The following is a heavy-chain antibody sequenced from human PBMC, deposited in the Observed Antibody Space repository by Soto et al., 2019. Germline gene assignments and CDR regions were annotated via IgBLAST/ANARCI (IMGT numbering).Heavy chain of an antibody. V-gene: IGHV4-59*08. J-gene: IGHJ4*02. Sequence: SETLSLTCTVSGGSISSYYWSWIRQPPGKGLEWIGYIYYSGSTNYNPSLKSRVTISVDTSKNQFSLKLSSVTAADTAVYYCARLWGRSVHYWGQGTLVTVS. CDR1: GGSISSYY. CDR2: IYYSGST. D-gene: IGHD3-16*01. CDR3: ARLWGRSVHY.